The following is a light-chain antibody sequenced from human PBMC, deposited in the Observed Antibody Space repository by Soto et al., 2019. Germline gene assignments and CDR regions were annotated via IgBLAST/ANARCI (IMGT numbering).Light chain of an antibody. V-gene: IGKV3-11*01. CDR1: QSVSSY. CDR3: QQYNNWPPS. Sequence: EIVLTQSPATLSLSPGERATLSCGASQSVSSYLAWYQQKPGQAPRLLIYDASNRATGIPARFSGSGSGTDFTLTISSLEPEDFAVYYCQQYNNWPPSFGQGTKVDIK. J-gene: IGKJ1*01. CDR2: DAS.